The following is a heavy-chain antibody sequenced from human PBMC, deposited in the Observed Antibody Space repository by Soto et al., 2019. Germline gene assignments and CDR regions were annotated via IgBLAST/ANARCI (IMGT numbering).Heavy chain of an antibody. CDR3: AREDARGNWFDP. D-gene: IGHD2-2*01. CDR2: ISAYNGNT. CDR1: GYTFASYG. Sequence: ASVKVACKASGYTFASYGISWVRQAPGQGLEWMGWISAYNGNTNYAQKLQGRVTMTTDTSTSTAYMELRSLRSDDTAVYYCAREDARGNWFDPWGQGTLVTVSS. V-gene: IGHV1-18*01. J-gene: IGHJ5*02.